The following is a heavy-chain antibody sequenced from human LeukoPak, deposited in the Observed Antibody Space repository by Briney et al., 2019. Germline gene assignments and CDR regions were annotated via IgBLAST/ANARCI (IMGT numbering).Heavy chain of an antibody. CDR3: ARARYGSFDY. V-gene: IGHV4-4*07. CDR1: GVSISSYY. D-gene: IGHD3-16*02. CDR2: IYTSGST. Sequence: SETLSLTCSVSGVSISSYYWNWIRQPAGKGLEWIGRIYTSGSTNYNPSLKGRVTLSVDTSKTQFSLRLRSVTAADTTVYYCARARYGSFDYWGQGTLVTVSS. J-gene: IGHJ4*02.